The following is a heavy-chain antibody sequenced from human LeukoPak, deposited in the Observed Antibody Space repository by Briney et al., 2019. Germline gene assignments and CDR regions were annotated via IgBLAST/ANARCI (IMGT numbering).Heavy chain of an antibody. CDR3: ARGDFYDGGGRNWFDP. J-gene: IGHJ5*02. CDR2: IHTSGTT. V-gene: IGHV4-4*07. D-gene: IGHD3-16*01. Sequence: SETLSLTCTVSGDSMTSYYWSFIRQPAGKGLEWIGRIHTSGTTYYNPSLKSRLMMSVDTSKNQFSLRLTSVTAADTAVYYCARGDFYDGGGRNWFDPWGQGTLVIVSS. CDR1: GDSMTSYY.